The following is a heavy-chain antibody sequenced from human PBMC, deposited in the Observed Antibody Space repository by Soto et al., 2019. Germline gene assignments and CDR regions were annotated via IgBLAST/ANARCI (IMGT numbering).Heavy chain of an antibody. J-gene: IGHJ4*02. V-gene: IGHV1-69*04. CDR1: EGTVSSYT. D-gene: IGHD3-22*01. CDR3: ARDTGQRVHYDSSGYYYY. CDR2: IIPILGIA. Sequence: ASVKVSCKASEGTVSSYTISWVRQAPGQGLEWMGRIIPILGIANYAQKFQGRVTITADKSTSTAYMELSSLRSEDTAVYYCARDTGQRVHYDSSGYYYYWGQGTLGTGSS.